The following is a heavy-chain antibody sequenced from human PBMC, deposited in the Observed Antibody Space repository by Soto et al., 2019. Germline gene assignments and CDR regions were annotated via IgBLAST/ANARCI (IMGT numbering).Heavy chain of an antibody. V-gene: IGHV3-7*01. Sequence: EVQLVESGGGLAQPGGSLRLSCAASGLTFSSYWMTWVRQAPGKGLEWVANIKQDGSEKYYVDSVKGRFTISRDNAKNSLYLQMTNLGVEDAAVYYCERGEAIGVDPWGHGTLVTVSS. J-gene: IGHJ5*02. D-gene: IGHD3-10*01. CDR3: ERGEAIGVDP. CDR1: GLTFSSYW. CDR2: IKQDGSEK.